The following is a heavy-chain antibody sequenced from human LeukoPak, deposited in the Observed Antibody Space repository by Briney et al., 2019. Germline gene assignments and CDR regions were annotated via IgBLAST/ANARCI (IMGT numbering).Heavy chain of an antibody. CDR3: AREGPMIVVVNPYYFDY. V-gene: IGHV1-18*01. J-gene: IGHJ4*02. CDR1: GYTFTSYG. CDR2: ISAYNGNT. Sequence: ASVKVSCKASGYTFTSYGISWVRQAPGQGLEWMGWISAYNGNTNYAQKLQGRVTMTTDTSTSTAYMELRSLRSDDTAVYYCAREGPMIVVVNPYYFDYWGQASLVTVSS. D-gene: IGHD3-22*01.